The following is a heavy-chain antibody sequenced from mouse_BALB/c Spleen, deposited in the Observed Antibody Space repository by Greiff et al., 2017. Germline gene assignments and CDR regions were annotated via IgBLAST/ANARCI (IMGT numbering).Heavy chain of an antibody. Sequence: QVQLKESGPGLVAPSQSLSITCTVSGFSLTSYGVHWVRQPPGKGLEWLGVIWAGGSTNYNSALMSRLSISKDNSKSQVFLKMNSLQTDDTAMYYCVLLSWFAYWGQGTLVTVSA. CDR1: GFSLTSYG. CDR3: VLLSWFAY. J-gene: IGHJ3*01. V-gene: IGHV2-9*02. D-gene: IGHD2-10*01. CDR2: IWAGGST.